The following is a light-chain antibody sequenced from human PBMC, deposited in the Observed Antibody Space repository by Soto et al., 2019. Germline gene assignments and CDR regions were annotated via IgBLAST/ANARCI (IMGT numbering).Light chain of an antibody. V-gene: IGKV1-5*03. CDR3: QQYNSYSRT. CDR2: KAS. Sequence: IHMTQSPSTLSGSVVDRVTITCLASQTISSWLAWYQQKPGKAPKLLIYKASSLESGVPSRFSGSGSGTEFTLTISSLQPDDFATYYCQQYNSYSRTFGQGTKVDIK. J-gene: IGKJ1*01. CDR1: QTISSW.